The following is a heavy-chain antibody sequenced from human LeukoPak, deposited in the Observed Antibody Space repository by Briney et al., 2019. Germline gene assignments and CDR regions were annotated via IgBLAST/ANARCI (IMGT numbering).Heavy chain of an antibody. Sequence: GGSLRLSCAASGFTFSDYYMSWIRQAPGKGLEWVSYISGSGSTIYYADSVRGRFAISRDNVQNSLYLQMNSLRAEDTAVYFCARGEVAPGDLDGSFNYWGQGTLVTVSS. CDR2: ISGSGSTI. CDR1: GFTFSDYY. CDR3: ARGEVAPGDLDGSFNY. V-gene: IGHV3-11*04. J-gene: IGHJ4*02. D-gene: IGHD7-27*01.